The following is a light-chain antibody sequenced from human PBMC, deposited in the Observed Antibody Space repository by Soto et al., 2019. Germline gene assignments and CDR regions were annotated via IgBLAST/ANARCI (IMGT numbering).Light chain of an antibody. CDR2: GAS. J-gene: IGKJ1*01. Sequence: EIVLTQSPGTLSLSPGERATLSCRASQSVSSSYLAWYQQKPGQAPRLLIYGASSRATGIPDRFSGSXSGTDFTLTISRLEPEDFAVYYCQQYGSSLTWTFGQGTKVEIK. CDR1: QSVSSSY. V-gene: IGKV3-20*01. CDR3: QQYGSSLTWT.